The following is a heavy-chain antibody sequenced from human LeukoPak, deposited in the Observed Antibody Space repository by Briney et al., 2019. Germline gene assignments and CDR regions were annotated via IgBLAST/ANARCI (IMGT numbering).Heavy chain of an antibody. V-gene: IGHV3-48*03. D-gene: IGHD3-22*01. CDR3: ARDDSPVDLGKHAFDI. J-gene: IGHJ3*02. Sequence: PGGSLRLSCAVSGFTFSTFEMNWVRQAPGKGREWISYINPAGSILYYSDSVKGRFTISRDNAKSSLFLQMHSMRAEDTAVYYCARDDSPVDLGKHAFDIWGQGTMVTVSS. CDR2: INPAGSIL. CDR1: GFTFSTFE.